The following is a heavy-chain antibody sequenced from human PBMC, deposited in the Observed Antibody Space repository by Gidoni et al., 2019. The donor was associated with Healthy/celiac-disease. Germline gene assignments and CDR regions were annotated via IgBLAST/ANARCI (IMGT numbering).Heavy chain of an antibody. D-gene: IGHD2-8*01. V-gene: IGHV1-69*01. CDR3: ARDQGESGVYYLNWFDP. CDR1: GGPFRTSA. J-gene: IGHJ5*02. Sequence: QVPLVQSGAEVKKPGSSVQVPCKASGGPFRTSAISWVRQAPGQGLEWMGGIIPIFGTANYAQKFQGRVTITADESTSTAYMELSSLRSEDTAVYYCARDQGESGVYYLNWFDPWGQGTLVTVSS. CDR2: IIPIFGTA.